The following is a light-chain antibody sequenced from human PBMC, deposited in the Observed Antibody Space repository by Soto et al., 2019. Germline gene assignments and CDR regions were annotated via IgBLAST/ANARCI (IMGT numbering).Light chain of an antibody. J-gene: IGLJ1*01. CDR2: DVT. V-gene: IGLV2-14*01. CDR3: CSYAGSSYYV. Sequence: QSALTQPASVSGSPGQSITISCTGTSSDVGGFNYVSWYQHHPGKAPKLLIYDVTNRPSGVSNRFSGSKSGNTASLTISGLQAEDEAYYYCCSYAGSSYYVFGSGTKVTVL. CDR1: SSDVGGFNY.